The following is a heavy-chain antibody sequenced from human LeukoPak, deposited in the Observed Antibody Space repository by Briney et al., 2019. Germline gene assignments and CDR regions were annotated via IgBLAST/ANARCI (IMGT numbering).Heavy chain of an antibody. V-gene: IGHV3-30*04. J-gene: IGHJ3*01. CDR1: GFTFSSYA. D-gene: IGHD3-22*01. Sequence: PGGSLRLSCAASGFTFSSYAMHWVRQAPGKGLEWVAVISYDGRNKYYVDSVKGRFTISRDNSKNTLYLQMNSLRAEDTAVYYCARESRDSSGYYYGTTDQDAFDFWGQGTLVTVSS. CDR2: ISYDGRNK. CDR3: ARESRDSSGYYYGTTDQDAFDF.